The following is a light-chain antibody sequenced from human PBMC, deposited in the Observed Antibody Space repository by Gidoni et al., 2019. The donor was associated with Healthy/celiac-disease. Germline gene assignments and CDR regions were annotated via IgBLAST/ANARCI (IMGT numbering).Light chain of an antibody. CDR3: CSYAGSSISNVV. CDR1: SSYVGSYNL. CDR2: EVS. Sequence: QSALTQPASVSGSPGQSLTISCTGTSSYVGSYNLVSCDQQHPGKAPKLMIYEVSKRPSGVANRFSGSKSGNTASMTISGLQAEDEADYYCCSYAGSSISNVVFGGGTKLTVL. J-gene: IGLJ2*01. V-gene: IGLV2-23*02.